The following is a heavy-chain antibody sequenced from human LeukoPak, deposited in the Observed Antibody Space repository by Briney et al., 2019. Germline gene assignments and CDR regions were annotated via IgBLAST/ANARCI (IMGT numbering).Heavy chain of an antibody. CDR2: IGGADGST. D-gene: IGHD6-13*01. Sequence: PGGSLRLSCAASGFSFSSYGMSWVRQAPGKGLEWVSAIGGADGSTWYPDSVNGRFTISRDNSKNTVYLQMNRLRDEDTAVYYCAKDCRWPNDAFDLWGQGTMVTVSS. CDR1: GFSFSSYG. V-gene: IGHV3-23*01. J-gene: IGHJ3*01. CDR3: AKDCRWPNDAFDL.